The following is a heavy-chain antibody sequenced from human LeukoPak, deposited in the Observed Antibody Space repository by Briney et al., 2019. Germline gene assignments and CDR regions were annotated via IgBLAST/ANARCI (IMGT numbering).Heavy chain of an antibody. D-gene: IGHD1-1*01. CDR3: AIWTSGNY. Sequence: FTSSGSGFTFNGSWMNWVRQAPGKGLEWVANMDPSGTQTRYVDSVKGRFTISKDDPGTSLYLEMHRLRAEDTAIYYCAIWTSGNYWGQGALVTVSS. J-gene: IGHJ4*02. CDR2: MDPSGTQT. V-gene: IGHV3-7*01. CDR1: GFTFNGSW.